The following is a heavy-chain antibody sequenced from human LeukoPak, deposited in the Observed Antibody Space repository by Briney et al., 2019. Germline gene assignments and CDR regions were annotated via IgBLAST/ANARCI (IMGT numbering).Heavy chain of an antibody. J-gene: IGHJ4*02. CDR3: ARDRRRDGYNLFDY. Sequence: GGSLRLSCAASGFTISSNYMSWVRQAPGKGLEWVSIIYSGGATYYADSVKGRFTISRDTSKNTLFLQMNSLRAEDTAVYYCARDRRRDGYNLFDYWGQGTLATVSS. V-gene: IGHV3-66*01. CDR2: IYSGGAT. D-gene: IGHD5-24*01. CDR1: GFTISSNY.